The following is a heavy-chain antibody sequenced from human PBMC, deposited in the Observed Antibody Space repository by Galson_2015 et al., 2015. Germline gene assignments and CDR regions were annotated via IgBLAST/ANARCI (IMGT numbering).Heavy chain of an antibody. Sequence: SGAEVKKPGESLRLSCAASGFTFSSYWMSWVRQAPGKGLEWVANIKQDGSEKYYVDSVKGRFTISRDNAKNSLYLQMNSLRAEDTAVYYCAREWGWERYGMDVWGQGTTVTASS. CDR1: GFTFSSYW. CDR2: IKQDGSEK. CDR3: AREWGWERYGMDV. V-gene: IGHV3-7*03. J-gene: IGHJ6*02. D-gene: IGHD4-23*01.